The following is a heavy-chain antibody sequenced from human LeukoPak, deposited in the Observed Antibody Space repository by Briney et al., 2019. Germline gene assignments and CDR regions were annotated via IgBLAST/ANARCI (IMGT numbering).Heavy chain of an antibody. D-gene: IGHD2-15*01. J-gene: IGHJ5*02. CDR2: IYYSGNT. Sequence: PSETLSLTCTVSGGSISSSSYYWGWIRQPPGTGLEWIGNIYYSGNTYYNPSLKSRVTISVDTSKKQFSLKLSSVTAADTAVYYCARGARAASNNWFDPWGQGTLVTVSS. CDR1: GGSISSSSYY. CDR3: ARGARAASNNWFDP. V-gene: IGHV4-39*07.